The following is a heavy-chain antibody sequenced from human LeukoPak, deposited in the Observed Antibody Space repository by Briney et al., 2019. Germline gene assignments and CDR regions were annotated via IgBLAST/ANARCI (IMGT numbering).Heavy chain of an antibody. J-gene: IGHJ5*02. V-gene: IGHV3-7*01. D-gene: IGHD3-10*01. CDR2: IKQDGSEK. Sequence: GGSLRLSCAASGFTFSSYWRSWVRQARGKGLEWVAIIKQDGSEKYYVDSVKGRFTISRDNAKNSLYLQMNSLRAEDTAVYYCAMGLLWFGTGGFDPWGQGTLVTVSS. CDR3: AMGLLWFGTGGFDP. CDR1: GFTFSSYW.